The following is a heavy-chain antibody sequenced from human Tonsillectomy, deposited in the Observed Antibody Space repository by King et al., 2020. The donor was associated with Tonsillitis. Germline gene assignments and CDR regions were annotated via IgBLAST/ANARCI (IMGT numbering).Heavy chain of an antibody. CDR3: AREDDILTGYSYYFDY. Sequence: VQLQESGPGLVKPSQTLSLTCTVSGGSISSGSYYWSWIRQPAAKGLEWIGRIYASGTTNYNPSLKSRVTMSVDPSKKQFSLRLSSVTAADTAVYYCAREDDILTGYSYYFDYWGQGTLVTVSS. J-gene: IGHJ4*02. CDR1: GGSISSGSYY. CDR2: IYASGTT. V-gene: IGHV4-61*02. D-gene: IGHD3-9*01.